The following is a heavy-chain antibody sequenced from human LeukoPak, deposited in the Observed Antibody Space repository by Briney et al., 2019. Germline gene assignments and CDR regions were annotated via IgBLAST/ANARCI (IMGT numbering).Heavy chain of an antibody. CDR3: AKGGRVIAAAEDY. V-gene: IGHV3-30*02. CDR2: MPSRGSAT. D-gene: IGHD6-13*01. Sequence: GGSLRLSCTTSGFTFNTFGMHWVRQAPGKGLEWVAFMPSRGSATYHAESVKGRFTISRDNSKNTLFLQMNSLRAEDTALYYCAKGGRVIAAAEDYWGQGTLVTVSS. CDR1: GFTFNTFG. J-gene: IGHJ4*02.